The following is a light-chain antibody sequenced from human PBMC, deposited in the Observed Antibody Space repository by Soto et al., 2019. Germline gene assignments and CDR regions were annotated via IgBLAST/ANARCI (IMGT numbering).Light chain of an antibody. J-gene: IGKJ3*01. CDR2: AAS. V-gene: IGKV1-27*01. Sequence: DIPMTQSPSSLSASVGDRVTITCRASQGISNYLAWYQQKSGKVPKLLIYAASTLQSGVPSRFSGRGSGTDFTLTISSLQPEDVATYYCQKYNSAPQTFGPGTKVDIK. CDR1: QGISNY. CDR3: QKYNSAPQT.